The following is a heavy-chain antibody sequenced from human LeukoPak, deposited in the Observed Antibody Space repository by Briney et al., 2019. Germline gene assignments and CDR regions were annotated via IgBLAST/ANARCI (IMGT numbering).Heavy chain of an antibody. J-gene: IGHJ4*02. CDR2: IIPILGIA. Sequence: ASVKVSCKASGGTFSSYAISWVRQAPGQGLEWMGRIIPILGIANYAQKFQGRVTITADKSTSTAYMELSSLRSEDTAVYYCAREIAAAGGRSDYWGQGTLVTVSS. D-gene: IGHD6-13*01. CDR3: AREIAAAGGRSDY. V-gene: IGHV1-69*04. CDR1: GGTFSSYA.